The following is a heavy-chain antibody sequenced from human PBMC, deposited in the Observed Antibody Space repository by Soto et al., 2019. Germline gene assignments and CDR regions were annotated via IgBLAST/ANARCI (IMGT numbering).Heavy chain of an antibody. CDR3: ARDCTGVICFCIY. CDR2: INTYNGNS. J-gene: IGHJ4*02. V-gene: IGHV1-18*01. D-gene: IGHD2-15*01. Sequence: QVQLVQSAAEVKKPGASVKVSCKASGYTLTNYAISCVRQAPGQGPEWMGWINTYNGNSNYAQKFQGRVTMTTDTSTNLAYMELRSLTSDDTAVYYCARDCTGVICFCIYWGQGTLVTVAA. CDR1: GYTLTNYA.